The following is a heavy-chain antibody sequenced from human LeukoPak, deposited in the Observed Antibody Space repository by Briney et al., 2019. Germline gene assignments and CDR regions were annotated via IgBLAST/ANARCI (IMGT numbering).Heavy chain of an antibody. CDR1: GGSISTYY. CDR3: ARSSGAYRSFDY. V-gene: IGHV4-59*01. D-gene: IGHD1-26*01. CDR2: IYYSGTT. Sequence: SETLSLTCTVSGGSISTYYWSWIRQPPGKGLEWIGYIYYSGTTDYNPSLKSRVTISVDTSNNQFFLRVTSVTAADTAVYYCARSSGAYRSFDYWGQGTLVPVSS. J-gene: IGHJ4*02.